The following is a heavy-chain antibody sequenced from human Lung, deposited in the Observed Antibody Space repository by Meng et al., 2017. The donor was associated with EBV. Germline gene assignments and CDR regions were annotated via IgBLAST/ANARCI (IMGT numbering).Heavy chain of an antibody. V-gene: IGHV4-31*03. J-gene: IGHJ4*02. CDR1: GGSISSGGYY. D-gene: IGHD1-26*01. Sequence: QVHLQESAPDLLKPSQTLPLTCTGSGGSISSGGYYWSWIRQHPGKGLEWIGNIYYSGSAYYNPSLKSRVTISVDTSKNHFSLKLSSVTAADTAVYYCARGPSGSYYPSFDYWGQGTLVTVSS. CDR3: ARGPSGSYYPSFDY. CDR2: IYYSGSA.